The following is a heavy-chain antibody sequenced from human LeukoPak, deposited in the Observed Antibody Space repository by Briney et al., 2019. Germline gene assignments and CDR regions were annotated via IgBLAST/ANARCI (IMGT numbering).Heavy chain of an antibody. CDR1: GYTFTGYY. V-gene: IGHV1-2*02. CDR2: INPNSGGT. D-gene: IGHD2-21*01. J-gene: IGHJ6*02. Sequence: GASVKVSCKASGYTFTGYYMHWVRQAPGQGLEWMGWINPNSGGTNYAQKLQGRVTMTTDTSTSTAYMELRSLRSDDTAVYYCARVGDGPPNYYYYGMDVWGQGTTVTVSS. CDR3: ARVGDGPPNYYYYGMDV.